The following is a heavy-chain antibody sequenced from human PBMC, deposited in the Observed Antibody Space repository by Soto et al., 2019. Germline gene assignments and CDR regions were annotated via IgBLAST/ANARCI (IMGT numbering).Heavy chain of an antibody. J-gene: IGHJ5*01. V-gene: IGHV4-34*01. Sequence: SETLSLTCTVYGGSFSGHSWTWIRQSPGKGLEWIGDINHSGRVNYSPSLKSRVTISLDTSKNQFSLTVSAGTPADTAMYDCSTRAYDTNGYYRFDPWGQGTRVTVSS. CDR2: INHSGRV. CDR3: STRAYDTNGYYRFDP. CDR1: GGSFSGHS. D-gene: IGHD3-22*01.